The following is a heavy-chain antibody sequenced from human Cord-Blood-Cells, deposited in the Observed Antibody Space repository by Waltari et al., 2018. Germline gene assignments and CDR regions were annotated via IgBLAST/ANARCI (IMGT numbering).Heavy chain of an antibody. J-gene: IGHJ4*02. D-gene: IGHD2-2*02. V-gene: IGHV5-51*01. CDR3: ARGNCSSTSCYSYFDY. CDR1: GYSFTSYW. CDR2: SYPSGAEP. Sequence: EVQLVQSGAEVKKPGESLKISCKGSGYSFTSYWIGWVRQMPGKGLEWMGVSYPSGAEPRDSASVQGQVTISAAKAISTAYVRWSSVKASDTAMYYGARGNCSSTSCYSYFDYWGQGTLVTVSS.